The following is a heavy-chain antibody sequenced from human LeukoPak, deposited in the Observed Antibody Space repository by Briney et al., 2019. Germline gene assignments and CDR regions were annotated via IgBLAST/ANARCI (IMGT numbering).Heavy chain of an antibody. CDR2: IYSGGST. V-gene: IGHV3-66*01. Sequence: GGSLMLSCAASGFTVSSNYMRRVRQAPAKVLGRVSVIYSGGSTYYADSVKGRFTISRDNSKNTLYLQMNSLRAEDTAVYYCARGDDFGDYGFDYWGQRTLVTDSS. D-gene: IGHD4-17*01. J-gene: IGHJ4*02. CDR3: ARGDDFGDYGFDY. CDR1: GFTVSSNY.